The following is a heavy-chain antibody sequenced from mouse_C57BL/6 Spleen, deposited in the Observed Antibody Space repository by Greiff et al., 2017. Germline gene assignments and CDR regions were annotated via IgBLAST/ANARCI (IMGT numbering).Heavy chain of an antibody. CDR1: GYTFTSYW. V-gene: IGHV1-72*01. Sequence: VKLQQPGAELVKPGASVKLSCKASGYTFTSYWMHWVKQRPGRGLGWIGRIDPNSGGTKYNEKFKSKATLTVDKPSSTAYMQRSSLTSEDSAVYYCARDGSYYAMDYWGQGTSVTVSS. J-gene: IGHJ4*01. CDR3: ARDGSYYAMDY. CDR2: IDPNSGGT. D-gene: IGHD2-3*01.